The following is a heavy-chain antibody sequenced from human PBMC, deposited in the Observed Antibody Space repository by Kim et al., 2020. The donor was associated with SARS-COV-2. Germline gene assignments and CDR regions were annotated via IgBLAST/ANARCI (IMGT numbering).Heavy chain of an antibody. Sequence: TIYYADSVKGRFTISRDNAKNSLYLQMNSLRAEDMAVYYCARVHSSSPGPWGQGTLVTVSS. V-gene: IGHV3-11*04. D-gene: IGHD6-13*01. CDR3: ARVHSSSPGP. CDR2: TI. J-gene: IGHJ5*02.